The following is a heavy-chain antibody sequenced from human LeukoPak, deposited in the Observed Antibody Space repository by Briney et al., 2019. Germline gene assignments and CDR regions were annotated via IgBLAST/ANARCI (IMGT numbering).Heavy chain of an antibody. D-gene: IGHD3-22*01. J-gene: IGHJ6*03. CDR3: ARSHSGDTYYYDSSDPLDYYYYMDV. CDR2: INPNSGGT. Sequence: ASVKVSCKASGYTFTGYYMHWVRQAPGQGLEWMGWINPNSGGTNYAQKFQGRVTMTRDTSISTAYMELSRLRSDDTAVYYCARSHSGDTYYYDSSDPLDYYYYMDVWGKGTTVTVSS. CDR1: GYTFTGYY. V-gene: IGHV1-2*02.